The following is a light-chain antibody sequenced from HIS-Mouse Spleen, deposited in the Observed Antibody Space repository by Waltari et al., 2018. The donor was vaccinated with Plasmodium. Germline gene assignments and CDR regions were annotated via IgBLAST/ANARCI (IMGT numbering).Light chain of an antibody. J-gene: IGLJ2*01. CDR1: SRDVGGYNY. CDR2: DVS. Sequence: QSVLTQPASVSGSPGQSITISCAGTSRDVGGYNYLSWSQQNPGKAPILIIDDVSNRPSGVSKRFSGSKSGNTATLTICGVQAEDEADYYCSSYASSSTHVVFGGGTKLTVL. CDR3: SSYASSSTHVV. V-gene: IGLV2-14*03.